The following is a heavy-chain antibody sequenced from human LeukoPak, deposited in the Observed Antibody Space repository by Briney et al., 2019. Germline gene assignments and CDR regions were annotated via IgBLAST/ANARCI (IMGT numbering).Heavy chain of an antibody. J-gene: IGHJ4*02. CDR2: IYYSGST. Sequence: SETLSLTCTVSGGSISSRNYYWGWIRQPPGKGLELIGSIYYSGSTYYNPSLKSRVTISVDTPKNQFSLKLISVTAADTAVYYCARRVAAHTDYFDYWGQGILVTVSS. CDR3: ARRVAAHTDYFDY. CDR1: GGSISSRNYY. D-gene: IGHD6-6*01. V-gene: IGHV4-39*01.